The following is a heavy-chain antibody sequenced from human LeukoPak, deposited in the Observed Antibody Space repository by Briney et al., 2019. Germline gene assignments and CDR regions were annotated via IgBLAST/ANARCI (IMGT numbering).Heavy chain of an antibody. J-gene: IGHJ4*02. CDR3: ARENYYDSSGYLFDY. V-gene: IGHV4-61*02. D-gene: IGHD3-22*01. Sequence: SETLSLTCTVSGGSISSGSYYWSWIRQPAGKGLEWIGRIYTSGSTNYNPSLKSRVTISVDMSKNQFSLKLSSVTAADTAVYYCARENYYDSSGYLFDYWGQGTLVTVSS. CDR1: GGSISSGSYY. CDR2: IYTSGST.